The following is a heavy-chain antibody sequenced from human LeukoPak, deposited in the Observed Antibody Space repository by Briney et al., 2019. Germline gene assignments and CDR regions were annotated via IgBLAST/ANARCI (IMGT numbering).Heavy chain of an antibody. V-gene: IGHV1-2*02. CDR1: GGTFSSYA. J-gene: IGHJ6*03. D-gene: IGHD6-6*01. Sequence: ASVKVSCKASGGTFSSYAISWVRQAPGQGLEWMGWINPNSGGTNYAQKFQGRATMTRDTFISTAYMELSRLRSDDTAVYYCASIAARGYYYYMDVWGKGTTVTVSS. CDR3: ASIAARGYYYYMDV. CDR2: INPNSGGT.